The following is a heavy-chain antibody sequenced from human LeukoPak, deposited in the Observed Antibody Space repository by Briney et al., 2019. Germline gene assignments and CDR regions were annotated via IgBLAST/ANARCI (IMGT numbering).Heavy chain of an antibody. CDR1: GFTFSSYW. CDR2: IKKDGSEK. Sequence: GGSLRLSCAASGFTFSSYWMSWVRQAPGKGLEWVANIKKDGSEKYYVDSVKGRFTISRDNAKTSLYLQMNSLRAEDTAVYYCGAPGHYYGSGIDYWGRGTLVTVSS. CDR3: GAPGHYYGSGIDY. D-gene: IGHD3-10*01. J-gene: IGHJ4*02. V-gene: IGHV3-7*01.